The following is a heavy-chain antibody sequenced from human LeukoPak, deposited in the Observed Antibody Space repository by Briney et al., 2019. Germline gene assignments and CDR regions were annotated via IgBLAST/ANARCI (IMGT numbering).Heavy chain of an antibody. CDR2: ISENGRNT. J-gene: IGHJ5*02. V-gene: IGHV3-23*01. CDR3: AKDIRPTGNYGWFDP. D-gene: IGHD3-10*01. CDR1: GFSFSASS. Sequence: PGGSLRLSCAASGFSFSASSMSWVRQTPGKGLKWVSSISENGRNTYYADSVKGRFTVSRDNSKSTLYLQMNSLRPEDTAVYSCAKDIRPTGNYGWFDPWGQGTLVTVSS.